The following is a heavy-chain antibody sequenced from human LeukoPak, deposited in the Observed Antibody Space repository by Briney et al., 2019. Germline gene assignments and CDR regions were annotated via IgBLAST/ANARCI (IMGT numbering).Heavy chain of an antibody. D-gene: IGHD1-26*01. Sequence: PSETLSLTCTVSGGSISSGGYYWSWFRQPPGKGLEWIGYTFYRGSTDYNPSLKSRVTISLDTSKNQFSLKLSSVTAADTAVYYCARHDPIVGTPDAFDIWGQGTMVTVSS. J-gene: IGHJ3*02. V-gene: IGHV4-61*08. CDR3: ARHDPIVGTPDAFDI. CDR2: TFYRGST. CDR1: GGSISSGGYY.